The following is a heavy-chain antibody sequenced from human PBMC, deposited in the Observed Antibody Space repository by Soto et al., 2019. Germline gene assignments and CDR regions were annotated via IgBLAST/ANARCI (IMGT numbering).Heavy chain of an antibody. D-gene: IGHD3-10*01. Sequence: SETLSLTCAVYGGSFSGYYWSWIRQPPGKGLEWIGEINHSGSTNYNPSLKSRVTISVDTSKNQFSLKLSSVTAADTAVYYCARGPAGVRKIYYYYYGMDVWGQGTTVTVSS. CDR3: ARGPAGVRKIYYYYYGMDV. CDR1: GGSFSGYY. CDR2: INHSGST. V-gene: IGHV4-34*01. J-gene: IGHJ6*02.